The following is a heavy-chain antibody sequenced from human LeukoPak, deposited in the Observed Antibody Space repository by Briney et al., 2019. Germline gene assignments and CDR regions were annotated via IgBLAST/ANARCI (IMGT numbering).Heavy chain of an antibody. CDR2: ISYDGSNK. V-gene: IGHV3-30-3*01. Sequence: HAGGSLRLSCAASGFTFSSYAMHWVRQAPGKGLEWVAVISYDGSNKYYADSVKGRFTISRDNSKNTLYLQMNSLRAEDTAVYYCARDEVITVYYFDYWGQGTLVTVSS. J-gene: IGHJ4*02. D-gene: IGHD3-22*01. CDR3: ARDEVITVYYFDY. CDR1: GFTFSSYA.